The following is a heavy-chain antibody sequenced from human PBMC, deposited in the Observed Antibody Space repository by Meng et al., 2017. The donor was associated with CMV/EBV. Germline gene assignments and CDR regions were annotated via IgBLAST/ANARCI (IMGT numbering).Heavy chain of an antibody. CDR1: GGSISSSSYD. V-gene: IGHV4-39*01. CDR2: IYYSGST. CDR3: ARHSSMRLSCWFDP. Sequence: SETLSLTCTVSGGSISSSSYDWGWLRQPPGKGLEWIGSIYYSGSTYYNPSLKSRVTISVDTSKNQCSLKLSSVTAADTPVYYCARHSSMRLSCWFDPWGQGTLVTVSS. J-gene: IGHJ5*02. D-gene: IGHD3-16*02.